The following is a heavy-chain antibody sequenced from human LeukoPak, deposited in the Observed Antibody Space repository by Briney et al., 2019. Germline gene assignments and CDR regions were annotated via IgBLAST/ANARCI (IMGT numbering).Heavy chain of an antibody. CDR3: ARVGSSGYYYTRDAFDI. CDR2: ISYDGSNK. V-gene: IGHV3-30*03. CDR1: GFTFSTYG. D-gene: IGHD3-22*01. Sequence: GGSLRLSCAASGFTFSTYGMHWVRQAPSKGLEWVAVISYDGSNKYYVDSVKGRFTISRDNSKNTLYLQMNSLRAEDTAVYYCARVGSSGYYYTRDAFDIWGQGTMVTVSS. J-gene: IGHJ3*02.